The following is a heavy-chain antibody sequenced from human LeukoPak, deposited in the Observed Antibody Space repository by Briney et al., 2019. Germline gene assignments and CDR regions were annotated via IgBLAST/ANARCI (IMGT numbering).Heavy chain of an antibody. D-gene: IGHD3-10*01. J-gene: IGHJ4*02. Sequence: GGSLKLSCAASGFTFRSYWMYWVRQAPGKGLEWVSGISWNSATVGYADSVKGRFTISRDNAKNSLYLQMNSLRDEDTALYFCEKDFTSSGAKSFDYGGQGTLVTVSS. CDR2: ISWNSATV. CDR3: EKDFTSSGAKSFDY. V-gene: IGHV3-9*01. CDR1: GFTFRSYW.